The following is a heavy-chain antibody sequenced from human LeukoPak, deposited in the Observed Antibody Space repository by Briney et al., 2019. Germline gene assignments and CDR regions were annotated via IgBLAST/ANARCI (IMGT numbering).Heavy chain of an antibody. CDR3: ARVLVRGVDWFDP. D-gene: IGHD3-10*01. Sequence: ASVKVSCKASGYTFTSYDINWVRQATGQGPEWMGWMNPNSGNTGYAQKFQGRVTMTRNTSISTAYMELSSLRSEDTAVYYCARVLVRGVDWFDPWGQGTLVTVSS. V-gene: IGHV1-8*01. CDR2: MNPNSGNT. CDR1: GYTFTSYD. J-gene: IGHJ5*02.